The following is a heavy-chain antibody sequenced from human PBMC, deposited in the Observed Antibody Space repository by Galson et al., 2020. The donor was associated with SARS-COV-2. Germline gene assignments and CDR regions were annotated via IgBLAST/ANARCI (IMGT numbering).Heavy chain of an antibody. D-gene: IGHD3-22*01. J-gene: IGHJ4*02. Sequence: GESLKISCAASGFTFSSYGMHWVRQAPGKGLEWVAVISYDGSNKYYVDSVKGRFTISRDNSKNTLYLQMNSLRAEDTAVYYCASNYYDSSGYDTGLGYWGQGTLVTVAS. CDR1: GFTFSSYG. CDR3: ASNYYDSSGYDTGLGY. CDR2: ISYDGSNK. V-gene: IGHV3-30*03.